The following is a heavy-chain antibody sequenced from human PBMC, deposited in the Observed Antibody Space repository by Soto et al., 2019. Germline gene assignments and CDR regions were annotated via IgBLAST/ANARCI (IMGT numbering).Heavy chain of an antibody. CDR2: IKQDGSEK. CDR3: AREDSSGEHYYYYGMDV. CDR1: GFTFSSYW. J-gene: IGHJ6*02. V-gene: IGHV3-7*01. D-gene: IGHD6-19*01. Sequence: PGGSLRLSCAASGFTFSSYWMSWVRQAPGKGLEWVANIKQDGSEKYYVDSVKGRFTISRDNAKNSLYLQMNSLRAEDTAVYYCAREDSSGEHYYYYGMDVWGQGTTVTVSS.